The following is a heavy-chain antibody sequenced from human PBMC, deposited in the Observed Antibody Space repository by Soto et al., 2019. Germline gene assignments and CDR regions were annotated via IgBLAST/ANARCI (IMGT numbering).Heavy chain of an antibody. CDR1: GFTFTSSA. CDR3: AADASAGSSGSYLQFDY. Sequence: SVKVSCKASGFTFTSSAVQWVRQARGQRLEWIGWIVVGSGNTNYAQKFQERVTITRDMSTSTAYMELSSLRSEDTAVYYCAADASAGSSGSYLQFDYWGQGTLVTVSS. V-gene: IGHV1-58*01. CDR2: IVVGSGNT. J-gene: IGHJ4*02. D-gene: IGHD3-22*01.